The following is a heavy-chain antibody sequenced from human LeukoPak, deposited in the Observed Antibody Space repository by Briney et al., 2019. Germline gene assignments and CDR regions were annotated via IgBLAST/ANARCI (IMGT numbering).Heavy chain of an antibody. J-gene: IGHJ6*03. CDR2: IIPILGIA. CDR3: ARERGLGYCSSTSCPGAMDV. D-gene: IGHD2-2*01. V-gene: IGHV1-69*10. Sequence: SVKVSCKASGYTFTGYYMHWVRQAPGQGLEWMGWIIPILGIANYAQKFQGRVTITADKSTSTAYMELSSLRSEDTAVYYCARERGLGYCSSTSCPGAMDVWGKGTTVTVSS. CDR1: GYTFTGYY.